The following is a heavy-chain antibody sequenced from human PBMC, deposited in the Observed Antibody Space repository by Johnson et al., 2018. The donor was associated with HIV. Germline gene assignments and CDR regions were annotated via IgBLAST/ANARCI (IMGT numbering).Heavy chain of an antibody. CDR2: ISSSGGST. Sequence: QVQLVESGGGLVQPGGSLRLSCAVSGFTFSDFYMSWIRQAPGKGLEWVSYISSSGGSTYYADSVKGRFTISRDNSKNTLYLQMNSLRAEDTAVYYCARVNWNYEAFDIWGQGTMVTVSS. J-gene: IGHJ3*02. CDR3: ARVNWNYEAFDI. V-gene: IGHV3-11*04. D-gene: IGHD1-7*01. CDR1: GFTFSDFY.